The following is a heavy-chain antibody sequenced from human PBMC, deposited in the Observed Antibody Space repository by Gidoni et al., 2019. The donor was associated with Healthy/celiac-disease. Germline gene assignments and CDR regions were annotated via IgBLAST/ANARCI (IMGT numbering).Heavy chain of an antibody. D-gene: IGHD3-10*01. CDR1: GFPSRSGG. CDR3: AQDYYGSGSYYWVLNY. V-gene: IGHV3-33*06. Sequence: QVQLVAYGGGAVQPGSFLRLPCPASGFPSRSGGMHRVRQTPGKGLEWVAVIWYEGSNKYYADSMKGRFTISRDNSKNTLYLQMNSLRAEDTAVYYCAQDYYGSGSYYWVLNYWGQGTLVTVSS. J-gene: IGHJ4*02. CDR2: IWYEGSNK.